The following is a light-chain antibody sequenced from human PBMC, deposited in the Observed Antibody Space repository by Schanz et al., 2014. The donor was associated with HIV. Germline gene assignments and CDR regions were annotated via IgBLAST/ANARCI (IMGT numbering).Light chain of an antibody. CDR3: TSYVSNTAVV. V-gene: IGLV2-14*03. J-gene: IGLJ2*01. Sequence: QSALTQPASVSGSPGQSITMSCTGASSDVGHYKSVSRYQHHPGEAPKLMIYDVGNRPSRVSDRFSGSRSGNTASLTISGLQAEDEAYYYCTSYVSNTAVVFGGGTKLTVL. CDR1: SSDVGHYKS. CDR2: DVG.